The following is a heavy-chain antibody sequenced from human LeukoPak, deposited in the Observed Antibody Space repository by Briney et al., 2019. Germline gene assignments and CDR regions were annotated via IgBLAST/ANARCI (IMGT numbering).Heavy chain of an antibody. CDR1: GGSISSSYYY. CDR2: IYYSGST. Sequence: SETLSLTCTVSGGSISSSYYYWGWIRQPPGKGLEWIGSIYYSGSTYYNPSLKSRVTISVDTSKNQFSLKLSSVTPEDTAVYYCARAVRVSGWYDWFDPWGQGTLVTVSS. V-gene: IGHV4-39*07. D-gene: IGHD6-19*01. J-gene: IGHJ5*02. CDR3: ARAVRVSGWYDWFDP.